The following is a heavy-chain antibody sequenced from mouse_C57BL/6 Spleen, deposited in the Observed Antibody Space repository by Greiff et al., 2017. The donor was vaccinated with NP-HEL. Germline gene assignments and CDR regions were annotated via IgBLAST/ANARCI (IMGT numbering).Heavy chain of an antibody. V-gene: IGHV1-22*01. Sequence: VQLKESGPELVKPGASVKMSCKASGYTFTDYNMHWVKQSPGNSLEWIGYINPNNGGTSYNQKFNGNATLTVNKSSSTAYMELRSLTSEDSAIYYCASTYYYGSSYLYYFDYWGQGTTLTVSS. CDR3: ASTYYYGSSYLYYFDY. CDR2: INPNNGGT. D-gene: IGHD1-1*01. CDR1: GYTFTDYN. J-gene: IGHJ2*01.